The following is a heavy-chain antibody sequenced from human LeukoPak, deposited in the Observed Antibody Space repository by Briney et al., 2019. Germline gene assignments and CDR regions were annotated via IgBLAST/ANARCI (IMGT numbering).Heavy chain of an antibody. CDR1: GFTFSTYA. V-gene: IGHV3-23*01. CDR2: ILGSGAGT. J-gene: IGHJ5*02. Sequence: GGSLRLSCAASGFTFSTYAMSWFRQAPGKGLEWVSGILGSGAGTFYADSVKGRFTISRDNSKNTLYLQMTSLGAEDAAVYYCAKSVAGTSGWFDPWGQGALATVSS. CDR3: AKSVAGTSGWFDP. D-gene: IGHD1-1*01.